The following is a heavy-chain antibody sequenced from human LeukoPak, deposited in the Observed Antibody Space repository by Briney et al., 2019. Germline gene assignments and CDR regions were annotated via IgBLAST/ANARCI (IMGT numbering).Heavy chain of an antibody. V-gene: IGHV1-18*01. CDR1: GYTFTSYG. D-gene: IGHD2-2*01. CDR3: ARDVVVVPAATVQWAYYYYGMDV. Sequence: GASVKVSCKASGYTFTSYGISWVRQAPGQGLEWMGWISAYNGNTNYAQKLQGRVTMTTDTSTSTAYMELRSLRSDDTAVYYCARDVVVVPAATVQWAYYYYGMDVWGQGTTVTVSS. CDR2: ISAYNGNT. J-gene: IGHJ6*02.